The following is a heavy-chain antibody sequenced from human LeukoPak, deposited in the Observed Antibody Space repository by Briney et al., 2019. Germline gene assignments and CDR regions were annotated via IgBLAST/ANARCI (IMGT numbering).Heavy chain of an antibody. CDR2: INPNSGGT. Sequence: GASVKVSCKASGYTFTGYYMHWVRQAPGQGLEWMGWINPNSGGTNYAQKFQGRVTMTRDTSISTAYMELSRLRSDDTAVYYCARDPGLRYYDFWSGYGSFDIWGQGTMVTVSS. V-gene: IGHV1-2*02. CDR3: ARDPGLRYYDFWSGYGSFDI. D-gene: IGHD3-3*01. CDR1: GYTFTGYY. J-gene: IGHJ3*02.